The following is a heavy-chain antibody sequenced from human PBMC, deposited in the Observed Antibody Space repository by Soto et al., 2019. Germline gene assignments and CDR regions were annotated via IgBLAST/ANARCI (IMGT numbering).Heavy chain of an antibody. D-gene: IGHD3-10*01. CDR2: TYYRSQWHN. J-gene: IGHJ3*02. Sequence: PSQTLSLTCGISGDSVSSNSATWNWIRPSPSRGLEWLGRTYYRSQWHNEYEESVKSRITINPDTSKNQFSLQLNSMSPEDTAVYYCARERGFLSEALDIRGRGTMVTASS. V-gene: IGHV6-1*01. CDR3: ARERGFLSEALDI. CDR1: GDSVSSNSAT.